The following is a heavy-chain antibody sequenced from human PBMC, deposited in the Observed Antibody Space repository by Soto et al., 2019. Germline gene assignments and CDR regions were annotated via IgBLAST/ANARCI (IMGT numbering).Heavy chain of an antibody. J-gene: IGHJ4*02. CDR3: AHLLLRNFDWLPRAYDY. CDR2: IYWDDDK. CDR1: GFSLNTSRVG. V-gene: IGHV2-5*02. Sequence: QITLKESGPTLVKPTQTLTLTCTLSGFSLNTSRVGVGWIRQPPGKALEWLALIYWDDDKRYSPSLKSRLTITKDTSKNHVVLTMTNMDPVDTATYYCAHLLLRNFDWLPRAYDYWGQGTLVTVSS. D-gene: IGHD3-9*01.